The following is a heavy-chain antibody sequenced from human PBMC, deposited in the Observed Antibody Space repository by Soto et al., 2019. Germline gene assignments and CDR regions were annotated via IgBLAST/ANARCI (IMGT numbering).Heavy chain of an antibody. CDR3: ARDRSSGLDVSDY. D-gene: IGHD3-22*01. V-gene: IGHV3-30-3*01. CDR1: GFTFSSYA. Sequence: PGGSLRLSCAASGFTFSSYAMHWVRQAPGKGLEWVAVISYDGSNKYYADSVKGRFTISRDNSKNTLYLQMNSLRAEDTAVYYCARDRSSGLDVSDYWGQGTLVTVSS. CDR2: ISYDGSNK. J-gene: IGHJ4*02.